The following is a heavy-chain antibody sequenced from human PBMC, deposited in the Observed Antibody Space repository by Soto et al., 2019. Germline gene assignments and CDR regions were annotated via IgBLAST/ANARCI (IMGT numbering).Heavy chain of an antibody. CDR2: ISYDGSYK. D-gene: IGHD6-6*01. CDR1: GFTFSSYG. CDR3: AKGPYSSSSIVLDP. J-gene: IGHJ5*02. Sequence: QVQLVESGGGVVQPGRSLRLSCAASGFTFSSYGMHWVRQAPGKGLEWVAVISYDGSYKYYADSVKGRFTISRDNSKNTLYLQRNSLRAEDTAVYYCAKGPYSSSSIVLDPWGQGTLVTVSS. V-gene: IGHV3-30*18.